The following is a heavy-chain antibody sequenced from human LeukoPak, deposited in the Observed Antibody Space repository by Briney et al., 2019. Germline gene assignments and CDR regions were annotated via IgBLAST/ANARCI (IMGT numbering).Heavy chain of an antibody. CDR3: ARVCSSTSCYFGAFDI. CDR1: GGSISSYY. D-gene: IGHD2-2*01. CDR2: IYYSGST. V-gene: IGHV4-59*01. J-gene: IGHJ3*02. Sequence: SETLSLTCTVSGGSISSYYWSWIRQPPGQGLEWIGYIYYSGSTNYNPSLKSRVTISVDTSKNQFSLKLSSVTAADTAAYYCARVCSSTSCYFGAFDIWGQGTMVTVSS.